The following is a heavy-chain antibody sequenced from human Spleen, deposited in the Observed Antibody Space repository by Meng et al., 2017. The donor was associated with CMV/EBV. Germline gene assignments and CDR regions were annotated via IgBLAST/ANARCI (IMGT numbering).Heavy chain of an antibody. V-gene: IGHV3-30*04. D-gene: IGHD3-3*01. CDR3: ARGSGDFWSGYPLLYYGMDV. Sequence: GGSLRLSCVASGFTFSTYAVHWVRQAPAKGLEWVAVILYDRSNKYYADSVKGRFTISRDNAKNSLYLQMNSLRAEDTAVYYCARGSGDFWSGYPLLYYGMDVWGQGTTVTVSS. CDR2: ILYDRSNK. CDR1: GFTFSTYA. J-gene: IGHJ6*02.